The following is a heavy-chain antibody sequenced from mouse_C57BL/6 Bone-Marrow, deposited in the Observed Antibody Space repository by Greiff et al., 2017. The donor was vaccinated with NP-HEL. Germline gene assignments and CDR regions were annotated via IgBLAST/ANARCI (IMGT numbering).Heavy chain of an antibody. CDR2: ISDGGSYT. CDR1: GFTFSSYA. V-gene: IGHV5-4*01. J-gene: IGHJ2*01. Sequence: VQLKESGGGLVKPGGSLKLSCAASGFTFSSYAMSWVRQTPEKRLEWVATISDGGSYTYYPDNVKGRFTISRDNAKNNLYLQMSHLKSEDTAMYYCARDQVLPGFWGQGTTLTVSS. CDR3: ARDQVLPGF. D-gene: IGHD1-1*01.